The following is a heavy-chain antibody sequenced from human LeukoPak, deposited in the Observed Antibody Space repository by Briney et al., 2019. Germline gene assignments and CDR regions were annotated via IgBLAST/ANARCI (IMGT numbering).Heavy chain of an antibody. D-gene: IGHD4-17*01. Sequence: SVKVSCKASGGTFSSYAISWVRQAPGQGLEWMGRIIPILGIANYAQKFQGRVTITADKSTSTAYMELSSLRSEDTAVYYCARAAGWEYGDPRFDYWGQGTLVTVSS. V-gene: IGHV1-69*04. CDR1: GGTFSSYA. J-gene: IGHJ4*02. CDR3: ARAAGWEYGDPRFDY. CDR2: IIPILGIA.